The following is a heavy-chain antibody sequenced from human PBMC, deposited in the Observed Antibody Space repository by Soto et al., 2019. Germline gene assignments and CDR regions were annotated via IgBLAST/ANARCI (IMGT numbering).Heavy chain of an antibody. V-gene: IGHV3-30*18. J-gene: IGHJ4*02. Sequence: QVQLVESGGGVVQPGRSLRLSCAASGFTFSSYGMHWVRQAPGKGLEWVAVISYDGSNKYYADSVKGRFTISRDNSKNTLYLQMSSLRAEDTAVYYCAKTKGQAITGYYFDYWGQGTLVTVSS. D-gene: IGHD3-16*01. CDR3: AKTKGQAITGYYFDY. CDR2: ISYDGSNK. CDR1: GFTFSSYG.